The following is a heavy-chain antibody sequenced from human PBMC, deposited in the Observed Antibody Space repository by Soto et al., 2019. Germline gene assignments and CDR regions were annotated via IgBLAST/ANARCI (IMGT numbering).Heavy chain of an antibody. Sequence: SETLSLTCTVSGGSISSSRYYWGWIRQPPGKGLEWIGSIYYNGFTYYNPSLKSRVTISVDTSRNQFSLKLNSVTTADTAVYFCARKGDFGSGSGSFDPWGQGTLVTVS. D-gene: IGHD3-3*01. CDR3: ARKGDFGSGSGSFDP. J-gene: IGHJ5*02. V-gene: IGHV4-39*01. CDR2: IYYNGFT. CDR1: GGSISSSRYY.